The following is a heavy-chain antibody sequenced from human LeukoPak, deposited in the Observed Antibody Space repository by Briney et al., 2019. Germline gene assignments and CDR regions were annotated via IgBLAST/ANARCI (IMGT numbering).Heavy chain of an antibody. D-gene: IGHD6-19*01. CDR2: INPSGGST. CDR1: GYTFTSYY. J-gene: IGHJ6*02. V-gene: IGHV1-46*01. CDR3: ARDSLSGWYIYYYYYGMDV. Sequence: ASVKVSCKASGYTFTSYYMHWVRQAPGQGLEWMGIINPSGGSTSYAQKFQGRVTMTRDKSTSTVYMELSSLRSEDTAVYYCARDSLSGWYIYYYYYGMDVWGQGTTVTVSS.